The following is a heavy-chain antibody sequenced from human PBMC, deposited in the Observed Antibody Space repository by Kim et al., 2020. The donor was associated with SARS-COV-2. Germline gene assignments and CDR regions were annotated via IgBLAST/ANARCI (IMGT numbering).Heavy chain of an antibody. J-gene: IGHJ4*02. D-gene: IGHD3-22*01. CDR3: ARDPPYDSSGYLNDY. V-gene: IGHV4-34*01. CDR1: GGSFSGYY. Sequence: SETLSLTCAVYGGSFSGYYWSWIRQPPGKGLEWIGEINHSGSTNYNPSLKSRVTISVDTSKNQFSLKLSSVTAADTAVYYCARDPPYDSSGYLNDYWGQGTLVTVSS. CDR2: INHSGST.